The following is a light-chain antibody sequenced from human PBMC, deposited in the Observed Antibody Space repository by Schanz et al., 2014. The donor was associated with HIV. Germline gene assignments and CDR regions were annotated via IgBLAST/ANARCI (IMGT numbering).Light chain of an antibody. CDR2: KND. CDR3: AAWDDSLNGRHV. V-gene: IGLV1-44*01. J-gene: IGLJ1*01. Sequence: QSVLTQPPSVSGTPGQRVTISCSGSRSALERPPVDWYHHLPGTAPRLLIRKNDVRPSGVPDRFSGSKSGTSASLAISGLQSEDEAHYYCAAWDDSLNGRHVFGTGTKLTVL. CDR1: RSALERPP.